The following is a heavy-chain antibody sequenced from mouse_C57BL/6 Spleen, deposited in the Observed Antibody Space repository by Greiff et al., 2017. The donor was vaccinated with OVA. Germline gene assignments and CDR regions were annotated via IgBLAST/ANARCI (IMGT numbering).Heavy chain of an antibody. V-gene: IGHV1-61*01. CDR1: GYTFTSYW. CDR3: ARDHYDVAMDY. CDR2: IYPSDSET. J-gene: IGHJ4*01. D-gene: IGHD2-4*01. Sequence: QVQLQQPGAELVRPGSSVKLSCKASGYTFTSYWMDWVKQRPGQGLEWIGNIYPSDSETHYNQKFKDKATLTVDKSSSTAYMQLSSLTSEDSAVYYCARDHYDVAMDYWGQGTSVTVSS.